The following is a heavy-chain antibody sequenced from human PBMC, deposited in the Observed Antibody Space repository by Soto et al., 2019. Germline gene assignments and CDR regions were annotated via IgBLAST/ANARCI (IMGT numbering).Heavy chain of an antibody. CDR1: DYTFTSYG. V-gene: IGHV1-18*01. CDR3: ARDVVVDYYGMDV. J-gene: IGHJ6*02. CDR2: ISAYNGNT. Sequence: ASVKVSCKASDYTFTSYGISWVRQAPGQGLEWMGWISAYNGNTKYAQKFQGRVTMTTDTSTSTAYMELRSLRSDDTAVYYCARDVVVDYYGMDVWGQGTTVTVS. D-gene: IGHD2-15*01.